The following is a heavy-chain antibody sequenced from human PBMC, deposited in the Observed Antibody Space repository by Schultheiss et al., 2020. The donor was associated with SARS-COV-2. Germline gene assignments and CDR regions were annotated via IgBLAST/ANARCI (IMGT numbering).Heavy chain of an antibody. Sequence: SETLSLTCAVYGGSFSGYYWSWIRQPPGKGLEWIGEINHSGSTNYNPSLKSRVTISVDTSRNNFSLKLSSVTAADTAVYYCAKEREDFWSGYLNWFDPWGQGTLVTVSS. D-gene: IGHD3-3*01. J-gene: IGHJ5*02. V-gene: IGHV4-34*01. CDR2: INHSGST. CDR1: GGSFSGYY. CDR3: AKEREDFWSGYLNWFDP.